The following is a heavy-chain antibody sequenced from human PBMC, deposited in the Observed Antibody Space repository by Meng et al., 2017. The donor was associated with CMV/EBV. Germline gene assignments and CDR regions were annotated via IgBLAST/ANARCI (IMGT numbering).Heavy chain of an antibody. D-gene: IGHD3-3*01. CDR1: GFTFDAYT. J-gene: IGHJ6*02. CDR3: ARAQKSALMTGMGV. Sequence: GGSLRLSCAASGFTFDAYTMYWVRQTPGKGLEWVSAISWNSAIRDYAGSVKGRFIISRDNAKKTLYLQMNTLRIEDTALYYCARAQKSALMTGMGVWGQGTTVTVSS. CDR2: ISWNSAIR. V-gene: IGHV3-9*01.